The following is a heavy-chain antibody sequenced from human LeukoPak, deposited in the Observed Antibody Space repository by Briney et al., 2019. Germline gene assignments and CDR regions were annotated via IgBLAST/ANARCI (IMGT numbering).Heavy chain of an antibody. CDR1: GFSFSTYW. V-gene: IGHV3-74*01. J-gene: IGHJ6*03. Sequence: PGGSLRLSCAASGFSFSTYWMVWVREVPEKGLEWVSRIKSDGTGATYAASVNGRFTNSRDNAEKTLYLQMNSLRAEDTAIYYCARDREAPNGNMDGGDKGPTVT. CDR2: IKSDGTGA. CDR3: ARDREAPNGNMDG.